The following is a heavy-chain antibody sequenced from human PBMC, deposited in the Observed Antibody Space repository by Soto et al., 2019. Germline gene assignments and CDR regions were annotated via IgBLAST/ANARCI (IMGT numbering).Heavy chain of an antibody. D-gene: IGHD6-19*01. Sequence: QLQLQESGPGLVRPSETLSLACTVSGGSISRSTYYWGWIRQPPGNGLEWIGSIYYNGGPYYNPSLKGRVTISVDTSKNQFSLRLSSVTAADTAVYYCARHEGGWMYSFDYWGQGTLVTVPS. CDR2: IYYNGGP. V-gene: IGHV4-39*01. J-gene: IGHJ4*02. CDR3: ARHEGGWMYSFDY. CDR1: GGSISRSTYY.